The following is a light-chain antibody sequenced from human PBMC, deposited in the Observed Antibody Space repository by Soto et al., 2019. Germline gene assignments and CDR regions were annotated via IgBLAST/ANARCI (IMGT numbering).Light chain of an antibody. J-gene: IGKJ5*01. V-gene: IGKV1-12*01. CDR2: AAS. CDR3: QQAYIFPVT. Sequence: DITMGESPSTLAGSVVDIVTFACRASQSISSWLGWYQQKPGKAPKLLIYAASSLQTGVPSRFSVSGSGSDFTLTIRCLQPEDFATYYCQQAYIFPVTVGQGTRLEI. CDR1: QSISSW.